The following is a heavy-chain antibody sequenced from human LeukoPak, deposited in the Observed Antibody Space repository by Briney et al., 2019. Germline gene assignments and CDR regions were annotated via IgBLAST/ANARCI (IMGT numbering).Heavy chain of an antibody. CDR1: GFTFSSYG. D-gene: IGHD3-3*01. V-gene: IGHV3-30*18. Sequence: GGSLRLSCAASGFTFSSYGMHWVRQAPGKGLEWVAVISYDGSNKYYADSVKGRFTIPRDNSKNTLYLQMNSLRAEDTAVYYCAKEGRFLEWLFDYCGQGTLVTVSS. CDR3: AKEGRFLEWLFDY. CDR2: ISYDGSNK. J-gene: IGHJ4*02.